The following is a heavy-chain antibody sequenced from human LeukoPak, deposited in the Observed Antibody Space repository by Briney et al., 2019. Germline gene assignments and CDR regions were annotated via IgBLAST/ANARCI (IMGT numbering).Heavy chain of an antibody. Sequence: RSGSSLRLSCAPSGFSFSSYAMHWVRQAPRKGLEWVAVISYDGSNKYYADSVKGRFTISRDSSKNTLFLRMHILRAEDTAVYYCARDRSSYEYYFDLGGEGTLVTVSS. CDR2: ISYDGSNK. V-gene: IGHV3-30-3*01. CDR3: ARDRSSYEYYFDL. D-gene: IGHD5-12*01. J-gene: IGHJ4*02. CDR1: GFSFSSYA.